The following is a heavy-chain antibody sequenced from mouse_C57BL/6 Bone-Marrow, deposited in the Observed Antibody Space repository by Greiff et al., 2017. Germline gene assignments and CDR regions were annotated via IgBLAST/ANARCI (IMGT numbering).Heavy chain of an antibody. D-gene: IGHD1-1*01. J-gene: IGHJ3*01. CDR2: IYPRSGNT. CDR3: ARGPYYGSSYAWLAY. V-gene: IGHV1-81*01. CDR1: GYTFTSYG. Sequence: QVQLQQSGAELARPGASVKLSCKASGYTFTSYGISWVKQRTGQGLEWIGEIYPRSGNTYYNEKFKGKATLTADKSSSTAYMELRSLTSEDSAVYFCARGPYYGSSYAWLAYWGQGTLVTVSA.